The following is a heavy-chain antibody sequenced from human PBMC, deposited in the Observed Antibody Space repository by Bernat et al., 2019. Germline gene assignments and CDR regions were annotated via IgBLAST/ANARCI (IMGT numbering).Heavy chain of an antibody. Sequence: VQLVESGGGLVQPGGSLRLSCAASGFTFSSYWMSWVRQAPGKGLEWVTFISCDGSIKYYADSVKGRFTISRDNSKSTLYLQMNSLRVEDTAVYYCARDRSMRYATDYWGQGTLVTVSS. D-gene: IGHD3-16*01. J-gene: IGHJ4*02. CDR1: GFTFSSYW. CDR2: ISCDGSIK. V-gene: IGHV3-30-3*01. CDR3: ARDRSMRYATDY.